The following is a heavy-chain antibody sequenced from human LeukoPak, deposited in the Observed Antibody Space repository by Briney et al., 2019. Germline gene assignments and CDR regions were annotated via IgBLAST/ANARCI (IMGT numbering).Heavy chain of an antibody. CDR3: ARLFGLDTAYSGYFQH. J-gene: IGHJ1*01. Sequence: PSETLSLTCTVSGDSISSSSYCWDWIRQPPGKGLDWIGSIYYSGSTYYNLSLKSRVTISVDTSKNQFSLKLTSVTAADTAVYYCARLFGLDTAYSGYFQHWGQGTLVTVSS. V-gene: IGHV4-39*01. CDR2: IYYSGST. D-gene: IGHD3/OR15-3a*01. CDR1: GDSISSSSYC.